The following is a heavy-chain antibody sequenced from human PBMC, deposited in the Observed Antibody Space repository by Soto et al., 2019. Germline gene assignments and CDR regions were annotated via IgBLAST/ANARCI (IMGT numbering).Heavy chain of an antibody. CDR1: GFIVSSNY. Sequence: GGSLRLSWAASGFIVSSNYMSWVRQAPGKGLEWVSVIYSGGSTYYADSVKGRFTISRDNSKNTLYLQMNSLRAEDTAVYYCARGGRIAAAGTGVYYYYGMDVWGQGTTVTVSS. CDR2: IYSGGST. CDR3: ARGGRIAAAGTGVYYYYGMDV. V-gene: IGHV3-66*01. D-gene: IGHD6-13*01. J-gene: IGHJ6*02.